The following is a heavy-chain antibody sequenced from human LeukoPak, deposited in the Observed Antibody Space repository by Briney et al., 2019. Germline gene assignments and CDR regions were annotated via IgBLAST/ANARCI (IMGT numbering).Heavy chain of an antibody. J-gene: IGHJ4*02. V-gene: IGHV1-69*13. D-gene: IGHD3-22*01. CDR2: IIPIFGTA. CDR1: GGTFSSYA. Sequence: SVKVSCKXSGGTFSSYAISWVRQAPGQGREWMGGIIPIFGTANYAQKFQGRVTITADESTSTAYMELSRLRSEDTAVYYCVSGDSSGSGNYWGQGTLVTVSS. CDR3: VSGDSSGSGNY.